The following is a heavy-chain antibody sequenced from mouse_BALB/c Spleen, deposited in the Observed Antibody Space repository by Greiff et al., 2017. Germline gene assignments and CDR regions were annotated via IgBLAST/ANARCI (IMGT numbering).Heavy chain of an antibody. CDR2: IWAGGST. J-gene: IGHJ4*01. CDR1: GFSLTSYG. V-gene: IGHV2-9*02. CDR3: AREVRPYYYAMDY. D-gene: IGHD2-14*01. Sequence: QVQLKQSGPGLVAPSQSLSITCTVSGFSLTSYGVHWVRQPPGKGLEWLGVIWAGGSTNYNSALMSRLSISKDNSKSQVFLKMNSLQTDDTAMYYCAREVRPYYYAMDYWGQGTSVTVSS.